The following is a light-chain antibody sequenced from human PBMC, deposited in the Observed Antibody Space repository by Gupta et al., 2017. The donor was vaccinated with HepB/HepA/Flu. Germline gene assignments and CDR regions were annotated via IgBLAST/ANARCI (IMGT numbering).Light chain of an antibody. CDR1: QDINNY. Sequence: DIQMTQSPSSLSASVGDRVTITCRASQDINNYLAWYQQKPGRVPKLLIYTASTLHSGVPSRFSGSGSGTDFTLTINSRQPEDVATYYCQKYDGAPYTFGQGTKMEIK. V-gene: IGKV1-27*01. J-gene: IGKJ2*01. CDR2: TAS. CDR3: QKYDGAPYT.